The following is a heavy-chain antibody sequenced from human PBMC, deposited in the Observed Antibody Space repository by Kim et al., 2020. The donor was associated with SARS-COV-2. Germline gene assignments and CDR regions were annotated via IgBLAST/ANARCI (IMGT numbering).Heavy chain of an antibody. CDR2: ISYDGSNK. Sequence: GGSLRLSCAASGFTFSSYGMHWVRQAPGKGLEWVAVISYDGSNKYYADSVKGRFTISRDNSKNTLYLQMNSLRAEDTAVYYCAKADTYYYDSSGQPYYYGMDVWGQGTTVTVSS. J-gene: IGHJ6*02. CDR1: GFTFSSYG. V-gene: IGHV3-30*18. CDR3: AKADTYYYDSSGQPYYYGMDV. D-gene: IGHD3-22*01.